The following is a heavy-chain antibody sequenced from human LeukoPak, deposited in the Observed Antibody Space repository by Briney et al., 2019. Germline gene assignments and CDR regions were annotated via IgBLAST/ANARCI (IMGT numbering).Heavy chain of an antibody. Sequence: SQTPSLTCAVYGGSFSGYHWSWIRQPPGTGVDGSGEINHSGSTKYNPSLKSRVTIAVDTSKNQISLKLSSVTAADTAVYYCARVGNLDHLWYFDLWGRGTLVTVSS. D-gene: IGHD1-14*01. V-gene: IGHV4-34*01. CDR2: INHSGST. CDR3: ARVGNLDHLWYFDL. J-gene: IGHJ2*01. CDR1: GGSFSGYH.